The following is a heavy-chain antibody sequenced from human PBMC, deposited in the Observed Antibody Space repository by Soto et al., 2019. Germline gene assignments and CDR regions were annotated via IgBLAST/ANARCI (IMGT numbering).Heavy chain of an antibody. CDR3: ARDNGMAGSFDP. CDR2: ISIGTSTI. Sequence: GSLRLSCAASGFTFSSYSMNWVRQAPGKGLEWVSYISIGTSTIYYADSAKGRFTISRDDAKNSLYLQMNSLRDEDTAVYYCARDNGMAGSFDPWGQGTLVTVSS. J-gene: IGHJ5*02. D-gene: IGHD2-8*01. CDR1: GFTFSSYS. V-gene: IGHV3-48*02.